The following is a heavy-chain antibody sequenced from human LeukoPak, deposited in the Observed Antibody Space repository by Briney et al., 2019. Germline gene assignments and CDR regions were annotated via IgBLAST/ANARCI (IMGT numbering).Heavy chain of an antibody. CDR1: GFTFSDYA. CDR3: ARHDSFIPY. J-gene: IGHJ4*02. V-gene: IGHV3-23*01. CDR2: ISDSGRAT. D-gene: IGHD5-18*01. Sequence: GGSLRLSCAASGFTFSDYAMSWVRQAPGKGLEWVAGISDSGRATYYTDPVRGRFTISRDISKNMVYLQLNNLGAEDTALYFCARHDSFIPYWGQGTLVSVSS.